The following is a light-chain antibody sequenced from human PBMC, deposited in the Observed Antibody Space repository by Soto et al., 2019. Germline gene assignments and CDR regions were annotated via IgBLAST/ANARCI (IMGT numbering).Light chain of an antibody. CDR3: QQFGVSPT. J-gene: IGKJ4*01. V-gene: IGKV3-20*01. CDR1: QTISDTF. CDR2: GAS. Sequence: EIVLTQSPGTLSLSPGERATLSCRASQTISDTFLAWYQQKPGQAPRLLIYGASSRATDITDMFSCTGSGTDFTLTIDRLEPEDFAVYYCQQFGVSPTFGGGTKVEIK.